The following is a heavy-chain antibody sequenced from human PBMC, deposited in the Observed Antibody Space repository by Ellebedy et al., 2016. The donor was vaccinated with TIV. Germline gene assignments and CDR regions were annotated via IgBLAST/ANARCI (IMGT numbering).Heavy chain of an antibody. CDR2: INPNSGGT. D-gene: IGHD3-16*01. CDR3: ARGPSALGVWYFDL. V-gene: IGHV1-2*02. Sequence: ASVKVSCKASGYTLTGYHMHWVRQAPGQGLEWMGWINPNSGGTNSAQKFQGRVTMTRDTSISTAYMELSRLRSDDTAVYYCARGPSALGVWYFDLWGRGTLVTVSS. J-gene: IGHJ2*01. CDR1: GYTLTGYH.